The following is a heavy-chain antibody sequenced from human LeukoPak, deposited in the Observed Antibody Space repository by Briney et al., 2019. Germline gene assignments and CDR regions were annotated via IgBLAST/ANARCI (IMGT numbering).Heavy chain of an antibody. D-gene: IGHD6-19*01. J-gene: IGHJ4*02. CDR3: ARVSDISVAAYFDY. Sequence: PGGSLRLSCAASGFTFSSYGMSWVRQAPGKGLEWVSAISGSGGSTGYADSVKGRFTISRDNAKNSLYLQMNSLRAEDTALYYCARVSDISVAAYFDYWGQGTLVTVSS. CDR1: GFTFSSYG. CDR2: ISGSGGST. V-gene: IGHV3-20*04.